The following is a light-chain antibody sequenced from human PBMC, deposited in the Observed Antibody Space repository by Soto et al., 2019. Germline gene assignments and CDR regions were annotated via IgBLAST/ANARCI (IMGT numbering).Light chain of an antibody. J-gene: IGLJ2*01. V-gene: IGLV2-14*01. CDR3: SSYASSRTII. CDR2: EVT. CDR1: SSDVGAYDY. Sequence: QSALTQPASVSGSPGQSITISCSGTSSDVGAYDYVSWYQQFPGKSPKLMIHEVTHRPPGVSLRFSGSKSGNTASLTISGLQAEDEGDYYCSSYASSRTIIFGGGTQLTVL.